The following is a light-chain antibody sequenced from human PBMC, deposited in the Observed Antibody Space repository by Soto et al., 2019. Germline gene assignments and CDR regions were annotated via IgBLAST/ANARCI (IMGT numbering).Light chain of an antibody. Sequence: EIVLTQSPATLSLSPGERATLSCRASQSVSGYLAWYQQKPGQAPRLLIYDASSRANGIPARFTGSGSGTAFSLTISSLEPEDFAVYYCQQRGTWPTFGQGTSVEI. J-gene: IGKJ1*01. V-gene: IGKV3-11*01. CDR2: DAS. CDR3: QQRGTWPT. CDR1: QSVSGY.